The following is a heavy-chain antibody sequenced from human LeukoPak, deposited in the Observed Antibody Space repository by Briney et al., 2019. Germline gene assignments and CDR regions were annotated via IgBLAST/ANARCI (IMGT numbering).Heavy chain of an antibody. V-gene: IGHV3-30*04. CDR1: GFTFSSYV. J-gene: IGHJ4*02. D-gene: IGHD6-13*01. CDR2: ISYDGVNK. Sequence: GGSLRLSCAASGFTFSSYVMHWVRQAPGKGLEWVALISYDGVNKYYADSVKGRFTISRDNSKNTLYLQMNSLRAEDTAVYYCARGRVAAAGVLVYWGQGTLVTVSS. CDR3: ARGRVAAAGVLVY.